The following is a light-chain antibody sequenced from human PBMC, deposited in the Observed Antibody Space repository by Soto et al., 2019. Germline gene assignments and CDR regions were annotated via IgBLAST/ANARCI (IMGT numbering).Light chain of an antibody. CDR1: QSISSN. V-gene: IGKV3-15*01. CDR3: QQYNNWPPMFT. Sequence: EIVLTQSPATLSVSPGERATLSCRASQSISSNLAWYQQKPGQAPRLLIYGASTRAAGIPARFGGSGSGTEFALTISSLQSEDCAVYYCQQYNNWPPMFTFGPVTKVDIK. J-gene: IGKJ3*01. CDR2: GAS.